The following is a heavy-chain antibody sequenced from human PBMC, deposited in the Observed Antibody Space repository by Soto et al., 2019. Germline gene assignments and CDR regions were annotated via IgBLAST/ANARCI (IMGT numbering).Heavy chain of an antibody. CDR2: INPSGGHT. V-gene: IGHV1-46*01. D-gene: IGHD2-21*02. CDR1: GYIFTGYY. Sequence: ASVKVSCKASGYIFTGYYMHWVRQAPGQGLEWMGTINPSGGHTTYAQKFLGRVTMTRDTSTSTLYMELTSLRSEDTAVYYCARGGHVVVVTAAVDYWGQGTLVTVSS. CDR3: ARGGHVVVVTAAVDY. J-gene: IGHJ4*02.